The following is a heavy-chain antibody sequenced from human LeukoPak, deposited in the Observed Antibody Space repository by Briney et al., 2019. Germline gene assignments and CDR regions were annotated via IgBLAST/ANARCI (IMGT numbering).Heavy chain of an antibody. Sequence: GASVKVSCKASGGTFSSYAISWVRQAPGQGLEWMGGIIPIFGTANYAQKFQGRVTITADEATSTAYMELSSLRSEDTAVYYCANTVWFGAAKFDYWGQGSLVTVSS. J-gene: IGHJ4*02. CDR3: ANTVWFGAAKFDY. V-gene: IGHV1-69*13. CDR1: GGTFSSYA. CDR2: IIPIFGTA. D-gene: IGHD3-10*01.